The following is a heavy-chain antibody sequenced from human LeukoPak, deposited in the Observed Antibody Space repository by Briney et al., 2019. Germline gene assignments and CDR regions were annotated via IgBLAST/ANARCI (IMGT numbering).Heavy chain of an antibody. D-gene: IGHD4-23*01. Sequence: SETLSLTCTVSGGSISSDDYYWSWIRQPAGKGLEWIGRVYTSGSTNYNPSLRSRVTISVDTSKNQFSLKLSSVTAADTAVYYCARTRAYGGRPDYWGQGTLVTVSS. CDR2: VYTSGST. V-gene: IGHV4-61*02. CDR1: GGSISSDDYY. CDR3: ARTRAYGGRPDY. J-gene: IGHJ4*02.